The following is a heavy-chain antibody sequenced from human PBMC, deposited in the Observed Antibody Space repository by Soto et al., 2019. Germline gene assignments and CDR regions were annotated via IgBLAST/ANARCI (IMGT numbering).Heavy chain of an antibody. CDR3: VKVSEAYYYYYGVDV. CDR2: ISGSGGST. D-gene: IGHD3-3*02. Sequence: GGSLRLSCAASVFTFSSYAMSWVRQAPGKGLEWVSAISGSGGSTYYADSVKGRFTISRDNSKNTLYLQMNSLRAEDTAVYYCVKVSEAYYYYYGVDVWSQGTTVTVS. V-gene: IGHV3-23*01. J-gene: IGHJ6*02. CDR1: VFTFSSYA.